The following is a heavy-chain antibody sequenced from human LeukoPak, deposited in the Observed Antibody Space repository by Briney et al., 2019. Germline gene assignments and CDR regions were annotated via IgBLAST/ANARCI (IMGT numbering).Heavy chain of an antibody. V-gene: IGHV4-59*01. CDR3: ARGLGYGEYLVPFDI. CDR2: IYYSGST. Sequence: SETLSLTCTVSGGSISTYYWSWIRQPPGKGLEWIGYIYYSGSTNYNPSLKSRVTISVDTSKNQFSLKLSSVTAADTAVYYCARGLGYGEYLVPFDIWGQGTLVTVSS. D-gene: IGHD4-17*01. J-gene: IGHJ3*02. CDR1: GGSISTYY.